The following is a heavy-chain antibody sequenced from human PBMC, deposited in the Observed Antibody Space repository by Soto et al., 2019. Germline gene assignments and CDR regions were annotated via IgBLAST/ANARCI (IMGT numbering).Heavy chain of an antibody. D-gene: IGHD2-21*02. V-gene: IGHV4-30-2*01. J-gene: IGHJ4*02. CDR2: IYHSGST. CDR3: ARAPVTAIPTFDY. Sequence: QLQLQESGSGLVKPSQTLSLTCAVSGGSISSGGYSWSWIRQPPGKGLEWIGYIYHSGSTYYNPALKSRVTISVDRSKNQFSLKLSSVAAADTAVYCCARAPVTAIPTFDYWGQGTLVTVSS. CDR1: GGSISSGGYS.